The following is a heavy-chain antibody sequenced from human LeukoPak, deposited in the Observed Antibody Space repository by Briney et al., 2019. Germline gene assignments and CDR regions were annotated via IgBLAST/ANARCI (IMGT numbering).Heavy chain of an antibody. CDR2: IDSTSTYI. J-gene: IGHJ4*02. D-gene: IGHD1-26*01. Sequence: PGGSLRLSCAASRFTFSTYSMNWVRQAPGKGLEWVSSIDSTSTYIYYADSVKGRFTISRDNAKNSLYLQMDSLGAEDTAVYYCARDSLVGSTTPVFDYWGQGTLVTVSS. CDR1: RFTFSTYS. CDR3: ARDSLVGSTTPVFDY. V-gene: IGHV3-21*04.